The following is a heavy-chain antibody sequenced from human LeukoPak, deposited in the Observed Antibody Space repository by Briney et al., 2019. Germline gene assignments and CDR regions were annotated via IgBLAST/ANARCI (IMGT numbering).Heavy chain of an antibody. D-gene: IGHD2-15*01. V-gene: IGHV3-7*03. CDR2: IKQDGSEK. J-gene: IGHJ5*02. Sequence: PGGSLRLSCAASGFTFSSYWMSWVRRAPGKGLEWVANIKQDGSEKYYVDSVEGRFTISRDSAKNSLYLQMNSLRAEDTAVYYCARDLPPPDIVVVVAADFGFDPWGQGTLVTVSS. CDR3: ARDLPPPDIVVVVAADFGFDP. CDR1: GFTFSSYW.